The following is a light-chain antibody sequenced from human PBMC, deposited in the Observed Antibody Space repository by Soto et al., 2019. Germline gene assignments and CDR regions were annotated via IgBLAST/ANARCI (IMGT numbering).Light chain of an antibody. J-gene: IGKJ1*01. CDR2: ATS. CDR3: IQDFISPLT. Sequence: AIQMTQSPSSLSASLGDRVTITCRASQGIRGDLGWYQQKPGKAPKLLISATSTLQSGVPSRFSGRGSGTNFTLTISSLQPEYFATYYCIQDFISPLTVGQGTKVDIK. V-gene: IGKV1-6*01. CDR1: QGIRGD.